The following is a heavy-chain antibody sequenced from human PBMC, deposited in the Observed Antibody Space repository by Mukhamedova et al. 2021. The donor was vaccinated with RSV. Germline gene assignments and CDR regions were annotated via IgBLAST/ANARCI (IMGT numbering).Heavy chain of an antibody. Sequence: WVRQAPGKGLEWVSAISGSGGSTYYADSVKGRFTLSRDNSKNTLYLQMNSLRAEDTAVYYCARLIGGRYRIAAAEGWFDPWGKGT. CDR2: ISGSGGST. J-gene: IGHJ5*02. D-gene: IGHD6-13*01. CDR3: ARLIGGRYRIAAAEGWFDP. V-gene: IGHV3-23*01.